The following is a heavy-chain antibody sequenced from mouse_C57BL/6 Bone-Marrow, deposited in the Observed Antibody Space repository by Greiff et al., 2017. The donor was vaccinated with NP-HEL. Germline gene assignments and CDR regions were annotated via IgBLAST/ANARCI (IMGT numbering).Heavy chain of an antibody. CDR2: ISSGSSTI. D-gene: IGHD1-1*01. CDR1: GFTFSDYG. J-gene: IGHJ4*01. Sequence: EVKLVESGGGLVKPGGSLKLSCAASGFTFSDYGMHWVRQAPEKGLEWVAYISSGSSTIYYADTVKGRFTISRDNAKNTLFLQMTSLRSEDTAMYYCARPDGSSPPYYPMDYWGQGTSVTVSS. V-gene: IGHV5-17*01. CDR3: ARPDGSSPPYYPMDY.